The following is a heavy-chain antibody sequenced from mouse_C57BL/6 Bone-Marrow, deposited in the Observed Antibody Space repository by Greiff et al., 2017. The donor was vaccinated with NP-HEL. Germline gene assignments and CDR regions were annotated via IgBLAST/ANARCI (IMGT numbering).Heavy chain of an antibody. J-gene: IGHJ3*01. CDR1: GYTFTSYW. Sequence: QVQLKQPGAEPVKPGASVKLSCKASGYTFTSYWMHWVKQRPGRGLEWIGRIDPNSGGTKYNEKFKSKATLTVDKPSSTAYMQLSSLTSEDSAVYYCARGDYDEGAYWGQGTLVTVSA. CDR3: ARGDYDEGAY. D-gene: IGHD2-4*01. CDR2: IDPNSGGT. V-gene: IGHV1-72*01.